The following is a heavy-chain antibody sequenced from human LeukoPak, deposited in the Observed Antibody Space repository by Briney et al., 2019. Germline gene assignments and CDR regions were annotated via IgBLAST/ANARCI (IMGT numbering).Heavy chain of an antibody. J-gene: IGHJ5*02. Sequence: GGSLRLSCAASGFTFSSYSMNWVRQAPGKGPEWVSSISSSSSYIYYADSVKGRFTISRDNAKNSLYLQMNSLRAEDTAVYYCARVRDNCGGDCYGSWGQGTLVTVSS. V-gene: IGHV3-21*01. CDR3: ARVRDNCGGDCYGS. CDR2: ISSSSSYI. D-gene: IGHD2-21*02. CDR1: GFTFSSYS.